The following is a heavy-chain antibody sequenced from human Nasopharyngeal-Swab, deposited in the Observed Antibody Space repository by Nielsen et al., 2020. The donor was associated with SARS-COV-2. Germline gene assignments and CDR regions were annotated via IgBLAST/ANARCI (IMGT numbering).Heavy chain of an antibody. D-gene: IGHD6-19*01. J-gene: IGHJ4*02. CDR1: GFTFKNYG. Sequence: GESLKISCAASGFTFKNYGMSWVRQAPGKGLAWVSHFGRDGVKTFYADSVQGRFTISRDNSMNTLYLQMNSLRAEDTAIYYCAKGQVAGTLSRFEHWGQGALVTVSS. CDR3: AKGQVAGTLSRFEH. CDR2: FGRDGVKT. V-gene: IGHV3-23*01.